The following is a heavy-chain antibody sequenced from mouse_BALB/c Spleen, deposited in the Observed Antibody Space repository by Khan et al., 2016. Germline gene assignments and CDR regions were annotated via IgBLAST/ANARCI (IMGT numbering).Heavy chain of an antibody. CDR3: SRAVLGDAMDY. V-gene: IGHV9-4*02. CDR2: INTHSGVP. J-gene: IGHJ4*01. Sequence: QIQLVQSGPELKKPGETVRISCKASGYTFTTAGMQWVQKMPGKGLKWIGWINTHSGVPKYAEDFKGRFAFSLETSASTAYLQISNLKNEDTATYFCSRAVLGDAMDYWVQGTSVTVSS. CDR1: GYTFTTAG. D-gene: IGHD3-1*01.